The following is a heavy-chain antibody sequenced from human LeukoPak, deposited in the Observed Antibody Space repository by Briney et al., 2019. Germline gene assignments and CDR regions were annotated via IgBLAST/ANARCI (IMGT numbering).Heavy chain of an antibody. Sequence: SQTLSLTCAISGDSVSSNTGIWNWVRQSPSRGLEWLGRTYYRSKWFIDYALSVKGRMTINPDTSKNQFSLQLNSVTPEDTAVYYCARAGSYYGYVDYWGQGTLVTVSS. CDR3: ARAGSYYGYVDY. D-gene: IGHD1-26*01. CDR2: TYYRSKWFI. V-gene: IGHV6-1*01. CDR1: GDSVSSNTGI. J-gene: IGHJ4*02.